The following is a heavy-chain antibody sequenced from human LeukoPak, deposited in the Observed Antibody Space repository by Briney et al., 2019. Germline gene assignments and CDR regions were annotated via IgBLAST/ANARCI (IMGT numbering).Heavy chain of an antibody. J-gene: IGHJ3*02. CDR1: GYTFTSYG. V-gene: IGHV1-18*01. CDR2: ISAYNGNT. D-gene: IGHD3-10*01. CDR3: ARDTGGALLWFGELFPTPLNAFDI. Sequence: ASVKVSCKAPGYTFTSYGISWVRQAPGQGLEWMGWISAYNGNTNYAQKLQGGVTMTTDTSTSTAYMELRSLRSDDTAVYYCARDTGGALLWFGELFPTPLNAFDIWGQGTMVTVSS.